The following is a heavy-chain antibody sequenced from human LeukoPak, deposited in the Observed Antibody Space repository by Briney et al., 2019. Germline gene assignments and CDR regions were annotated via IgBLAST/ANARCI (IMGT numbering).Heavy chain of an antibody. CDR2: IYYSGST. CDR1: GGSISSGGYY. CDR3: ARTSIVVSAGRYYFDP. D-gene: IGHD2-15*01. J-gene: IGHJ5*02. V-gene: IGHV4-31*03. Sequence: PSETLSLTCTVSGGSISSGGYYWSWIRQHPGKGLEWIGYIYYSGSTYYSPSLKSRVTISVDTSNNQFSLNLRSVTAADTAVYYCARTSIVVSAGRYYFDPWGQGTLVTVSS.